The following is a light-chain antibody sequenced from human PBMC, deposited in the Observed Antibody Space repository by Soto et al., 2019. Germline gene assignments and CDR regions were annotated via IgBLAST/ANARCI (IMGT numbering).Light chain of an antibody. J-gene: IGLJ1*01. Sequence: QSALTQPASGSGSPGQSITIWGSGTSSDVGGYNYVSWYQQHPGKAPKLMIYDVSKRPSGVSNRFSGSKSGNTASLTISGLQAEDEADYYCSLYTSSSTLPYVFGTGTKVTVL. V-gene: IGLV2-14*01. CDR3: SLYTSSSTLPYV. CDR2: DVS. CDR1: SSDVGGYNY.